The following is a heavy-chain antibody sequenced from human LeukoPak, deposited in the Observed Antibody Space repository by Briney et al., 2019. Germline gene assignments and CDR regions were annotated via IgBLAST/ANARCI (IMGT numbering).Heavy chain of an antibody. CDR3: ARDKVSSNYYDSSGYYYH. Sequence: GGSLRLSCAASGFTFSSYSMNWVRQAPGKGLEWVSSISCSSSYIYYADSVKGRFTISRDNAKNSLYLQMNSLRAEDTAVYYCARDKVSSNYYDSSGYYYHWGQGTLVTVSS. V-gene: IGHV3-21*01. CDR1: GFTFSSYS. D-gene: IGHD3-22*01. CDR2: ISCSSSYI. J-gene: IGHJ4*02.